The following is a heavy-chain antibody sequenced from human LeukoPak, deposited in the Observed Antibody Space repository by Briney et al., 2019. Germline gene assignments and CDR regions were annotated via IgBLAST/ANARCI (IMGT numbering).Heavy chain of an antibody. CDR3: AELGITMIGGV. CDR1: GFTFSSYW. Sequence: GGSLRLSCAASGFTFSSYWMSWVRQAPGKGLEWVSYISSIGSTIYYAASVKGRFTIYRDNAKNSLYLQLNSLRAEDTVVYYCAELGITMIGGVWGKGTTVSISS. D-gene: IGHD3-10*02. V-gene: IGHV3-48*04. CDR2: ISSIGSTI. J-gene: IGHJ6*04.